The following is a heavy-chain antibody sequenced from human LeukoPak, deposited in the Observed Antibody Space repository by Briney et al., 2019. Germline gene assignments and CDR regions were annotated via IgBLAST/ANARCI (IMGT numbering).Heavy chain of an antibody. V-gene: IGHV1-69*13. CDR3: AREGYSSSFLGIDY. CDR1: GGTFSSYA. CDR2: IIPIFGTA. Sequence: ASVKVSCKASGGTFSSYAISWERQAPGQGLEWMGGIIPIFGTANYAQKFQGRVTITADESTSTAYMELSSLRSEDTAVYYCAREGYSSSFLGIDYWGQGTLVTVSS. J-gene: IGHJ4*02. D-gene: IGHD6-13*01.